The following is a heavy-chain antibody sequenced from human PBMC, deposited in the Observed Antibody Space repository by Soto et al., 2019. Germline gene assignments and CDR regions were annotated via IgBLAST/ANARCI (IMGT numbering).Heavy chain of an antibody. V-gene: IGHV3-30*09. CDR2: ISYDGSNK. CDR3: ARGGYCFSASCPARP. CDR1: GFTFSIDA. J-gene: IGHJ5*02. D-gene: IGHD2-2*01. Sequence: QVQLVESGGGVVQPGRSLRLSCAASGFTFSIDAMHWVRQAPGKGLEWVAVISYDGSNKYTANSVKGRFAISRDNSKATLYLQMNSLRAEDTAGYYCARGGYCFSASCPARPWGQGTLVTVSS.